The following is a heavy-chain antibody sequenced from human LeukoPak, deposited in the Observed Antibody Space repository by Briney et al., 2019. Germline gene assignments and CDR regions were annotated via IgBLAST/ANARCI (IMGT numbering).Heavy chain of an antibody. V-gene: IGHV3-11*01. CDR3: ARDSTGDFWSGSEFYFDY. J-gene: IGHJ4*02. CDR1: GFTFSDYY. CDR2: ISSSGSTI. Sequence: GGSLRLSCAASGFTFSDYYMSWIRQAPGKGLEWVSYISSSGSTIYSADSVKGRFTISRDNAKNSLYLQMNSLRAEDTAVYYCARDSTGDFWSGSEFYFDYWGQGTLVTVSS. D-gene: IGHD3-3*01.